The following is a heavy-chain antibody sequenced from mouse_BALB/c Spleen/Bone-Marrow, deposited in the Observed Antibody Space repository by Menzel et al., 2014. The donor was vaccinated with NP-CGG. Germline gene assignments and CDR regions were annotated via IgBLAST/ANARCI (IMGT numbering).Heavy chain of an antibody. D-gene: IGHD2-4*01. J-gene: IGHJ3*01. CDR3: AREGSTMITTPFAY. CDR1: GVSLTSYG. V-gene: IGHV2-9*02. CDR2: IWAGGST. Sequence: QVQLQQSGPGLVAPSQSLSITCTVSGVSLTSYGVHWVRQPPGKGLEWLGVIWAGGSTNYNSALMSRLSISKDNSKSQVFLKMNSLQTDDTAMYYCAREGSTMITTPFAYWGQGTLVTVSA.